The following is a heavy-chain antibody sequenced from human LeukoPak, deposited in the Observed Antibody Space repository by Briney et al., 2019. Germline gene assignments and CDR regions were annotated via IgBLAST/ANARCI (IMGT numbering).Heavy chain of an antibody. Sequence: GGSLRLSCAASGFTFSNAWMSWVRQAPGKGLEWVGRIKSKTDGGTTDYAAPVKGRFTISRDDSKNTLYLQMNSLKTEDTAVYYCARALGNSTGDYWGQGTLVTVSS. CDR3: ARALGNSTGDY. D-gene: IGHD7-27*01. CDR1: GFTFSNAW. CDR2: IKSKTDGGTT. J-gene: IGHJ4*02. V-gene: IGHV3-15*01.